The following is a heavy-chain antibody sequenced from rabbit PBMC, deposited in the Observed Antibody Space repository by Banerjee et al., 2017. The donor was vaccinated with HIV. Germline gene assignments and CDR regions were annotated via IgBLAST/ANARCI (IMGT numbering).Heavy chain of an antibody. J-gene: IGHJ4*01. V-gene: IGHV1S40*01. CDR3: ASDIYGYGAFNL. D-gene: IGHD6-1*01. CDR2: IYSTSGTT. Sequence: QSLEESGGGLVQPEGSLTLTCTASGFSLNNNYVLRWVRQAPGKGLEWIASIYSTSGTTYYATWAKGRFTISKTSSTTVTLQMTSLTAADTATYFCASDIYGYGAFNLWGQGTLVTVS. CDR1: GFSLNNNYV.